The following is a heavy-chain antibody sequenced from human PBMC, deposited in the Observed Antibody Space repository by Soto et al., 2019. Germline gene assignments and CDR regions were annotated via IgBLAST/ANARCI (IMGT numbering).Heavy chain of an antibody. CDR1: SGSINNYY. CDR2: IYSSGGT. J-gene: IGHJ4*02. D-gene: IGHD5-18*01. CDR3: ARGSGIRGFSY. V-gene: IGHV4-59*01. Sequence: SETLSLTCTVSSGSINNYYWSWIRQPPGKRLEWIGYIYSSGGTNYNPSLKSRVTISVDTSKNQFSLKVTSVTAADTAVFYCARGSGIRGFSYWGQGTLVTVSS.